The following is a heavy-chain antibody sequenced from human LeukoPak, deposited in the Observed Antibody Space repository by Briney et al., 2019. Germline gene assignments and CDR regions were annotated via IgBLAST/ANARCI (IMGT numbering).Heavy chain of an antibody. CDR1: GFTFSSYS. CDR3: ARDDTAAGPEY. V-gene: IGHV3-48*04. Sequence: GGSLRLSCAASGFTFSSYSMNWVRQAPGKGLEWVSYISSSSSTIYYADSVKGRFTISRDNAKNSLYLQMNSLGAEDTAVYYCARDDTAAGPEYWGQGTLGTVSS. CDR2: ISSSSSTI. D-gene: IGHD6-13*01. J-gene: IGHJ4*02.